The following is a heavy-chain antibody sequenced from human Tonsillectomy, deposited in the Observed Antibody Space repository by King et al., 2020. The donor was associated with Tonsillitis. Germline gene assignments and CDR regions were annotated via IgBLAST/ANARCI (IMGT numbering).Heavy chain of an antibody. D-gene: IGHD3-3*01. CDR3: ASRVVILERDAFDI. Sequence: VQLVESGGGVVQPGRSLRLSCAASGFTFSSYAMHWVRQAPGKGLEWVAVISYDGSNKYYADSVKGRFTISRDNSKNTLYLQMNSLRAEDTAVYYCASRVVILERDAFDIWGQGTMVTVSS. CDR1: GFTFSSYA. CDR2: ISYDGSNK. J-gene: IGHJ3*02. V-gene: IGHV3-30-3*01.